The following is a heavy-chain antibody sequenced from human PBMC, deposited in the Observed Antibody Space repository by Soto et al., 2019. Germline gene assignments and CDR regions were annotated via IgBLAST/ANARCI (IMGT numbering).Heavy chain of an antibody. D-gene: IGHD1-26*01. CDR2: INAGIGEK. J-gene: IGHJ4*01. CDR1: GYSFISYA. CDR3: ARGVGASYYFDY. Sequence: ASVKVSCKASGYSFISYAMHWVRQAPGQRLEWMGWINAGIGEKQYSQKFQGRVTITRDTSASTAYMELRSLRSDDTAVYYCARGVGASYYFDYWGQ. V-gene: IGHV1-3*01.